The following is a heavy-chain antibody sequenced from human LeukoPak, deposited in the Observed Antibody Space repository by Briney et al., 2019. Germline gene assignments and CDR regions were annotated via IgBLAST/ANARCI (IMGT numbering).Heavy chain of an antibody. CDR1: GFTFSSYG. D-gene: IGHD3-22*01. Sequence: GGSLRLSCAASGFTFSSYGMHWVRQAPGKGLEWVAVIWYDGSNKYYADSVKGRFTISRDNSKNTLYLQMNSLRAEDTAVYYCAKVSYDSSGFDAFDIWGQGTMVTVSS. V-gene: IGHV3-33*06. J-gene: IGHJ3*02. CDR2: IWYDGSNK. CDR3: AKVSYDSSGFDAFDI.